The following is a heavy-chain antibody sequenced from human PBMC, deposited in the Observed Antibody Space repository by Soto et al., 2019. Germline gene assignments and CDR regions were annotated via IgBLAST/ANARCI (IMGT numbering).Heavy chain of an antibody. J-gene: IGHJ4*02. CDR3: ARMTYSGSYRGTNDY. CDR2: IYYSGST. CDR1: GGSISSGGYY. V-gene: IGHV4-31*03. Sequence: SETLSLTCTVSGGSISSGGYYWSWIRQHPGKGLEWIGYIYYSGSTYYNPSLKSRVTISVDTSKNQFSLKLSSVTAADTAVYYCARMTYSGSYRGTNDYWGQGTLVTAPQ. D-gene: IGHD1-26*01.